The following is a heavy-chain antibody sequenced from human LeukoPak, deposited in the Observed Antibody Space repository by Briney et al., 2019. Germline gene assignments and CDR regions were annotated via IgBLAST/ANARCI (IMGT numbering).Heavy chain of an antibody. V-gene: IGHV4-31*03. J-gene: IGHJ4*02. CDR3: ARSGMDDFWSGYSVGFDY. CDR2: IYYSGST. Sequence: SETLSLTCTVSGGSISSGGYYWSWIRQHPGKGLEWIGYIYYSGSTYYNPSLKSRVTISVDTSKNQFSLKLSSVTAADTAVYYCARSGMDDFWSGYSVGFDYWGQGTLVTVSS. D-gene: IGHD3-3*01. CDR1: GGSISSGGYY.